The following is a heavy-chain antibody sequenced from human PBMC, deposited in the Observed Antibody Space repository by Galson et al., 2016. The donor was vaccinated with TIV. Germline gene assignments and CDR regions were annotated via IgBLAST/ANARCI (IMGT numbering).Heavy chain of an antibody. J-gene: IGHJ4*02. V-gene: IGHV5-51*01. CDR2: IYPGDSDT. Sequence: QSGAEVKKPGESLKISCKASGYRFTNHWIGWVRQMPGTGLEWMGVIYPGDSDTRYSPSFQGQVTISADKSSSTAHLQWSSLKASDTAMYYCARLEGYDDSASDYWGQGTLVTVSS. CDR3: ARLEGYDDSASDY. CDR1: GYRFTNHW. D-gene: IGHD3-22*01.